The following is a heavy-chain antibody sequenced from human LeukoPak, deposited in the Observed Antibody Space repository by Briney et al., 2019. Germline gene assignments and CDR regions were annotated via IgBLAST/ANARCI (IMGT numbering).Heavy chain of an antibody. CDR3: AKDLRTYSGSYDWFDP. CDR2: ISYDGSNK. V-gene: IGHV3-30*18. J-gene: IGHJ5*02. D-gene: IGHD1-26*01. Sequence: PGRSLRLSCAASGFTFSSYGMHWVRQAPGKGLEWVAVISYDGSNKYYADSVKGRFTISRDNSKNTLYLQMNSLRAEDTAVYYCAKDLRTYSGSYDWFDPWGQGTLVTVSS. CDR1: GFTFSSYG.